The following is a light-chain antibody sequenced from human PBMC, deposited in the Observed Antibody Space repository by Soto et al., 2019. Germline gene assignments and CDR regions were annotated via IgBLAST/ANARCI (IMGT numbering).Light chain of an antibody. J-gene: IGLJ3*02. CDR2: DNN. CDR1: NSNIGNNY. CDR3: ATWDGGLSVVV. Sequence: QSVLTQPPSVSAAPGQKVTISCSGSNSNIGNNYVAWYQHFPGTAPNLLIYDNNQRPSGIPDRFSGSKSGTSATLAITGLQTGDEADYYCATWDGGLSVVVFGGGTKLTVL. V-gene: IGLV1-51*01.